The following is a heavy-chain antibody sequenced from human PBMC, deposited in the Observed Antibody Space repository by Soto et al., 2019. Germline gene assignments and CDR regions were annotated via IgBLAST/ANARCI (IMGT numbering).Heavy chain of an antibody. Sequence: EVQLLESGGGLVQPGGSLRLSCVGSGFTFSSYDMTWVRQAPGKGLEWVSSFSFYGRRDNTYYADSVKGRFTISRDNSRNTVYLQMDNLRVEDTAVYYCAKSLYNDNGGPNDHWGKGTLVTVSS. D-gene: IGHD1-1*01. J-gene: IGHJ4*02. CDR3: AKSLYNDNGGPNDH. CDR1: GFTFSSYD. V-gene: IGHV3-23*01. CDR2: FSFYGRRDNT.